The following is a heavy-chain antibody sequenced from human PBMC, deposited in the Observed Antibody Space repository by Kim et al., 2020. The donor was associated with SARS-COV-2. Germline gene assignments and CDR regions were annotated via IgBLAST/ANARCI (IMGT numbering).Heavy chain of an antibody. CDR1: GGSISSGGYS. J-gene: IGHJ4*02. CDR3: ARGAEYSSSPTFDY. Sequence: SETLSLTCAVSGGSISSGGYSWSWIRQPPGKGLEWIGYIYHSGSTYYNPSLKSRVTISVDRSKNQFSLKLSSVTAADTAVYYCARGAEYSSSPTFDYWGQGTLVTVSS. CDR2: IYHSGST. V-gene: IGHV4-30-2*01. D-gene: IGHD6-6*01.